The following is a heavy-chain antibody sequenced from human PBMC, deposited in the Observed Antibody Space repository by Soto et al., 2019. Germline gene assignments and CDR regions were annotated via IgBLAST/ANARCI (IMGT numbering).Heavy chain of an antibody. J-gene: IGHJ4*02. CDR3: AKGRTFGGVIVYFDY. D-gene: IGHD3-16*02. V-gene: IGHV3-23*01. CDR1: GFTFSSYA. CDR2: ISGSGGST. Sequence: GGSLPLSCAASGFTFSSYAMSWVRQAPGKGLEWVSAISGSGGSTYYADSVKGRFTISRDNSKNTLYLQMNSLRAEDTAVYYCAKGRTFGGVIVYFDYWGQGTLVTVSS.